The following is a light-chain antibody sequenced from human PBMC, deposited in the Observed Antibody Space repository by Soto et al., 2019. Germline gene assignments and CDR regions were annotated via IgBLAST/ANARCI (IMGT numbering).Light chain of an antibody. V-gene: IGKV1-5*01. CDR3: QQYNSYPWT. J-gene: IGKJ1*01. CDR2: DAS. CDR1: QSISSW. Sequence: DIQMTQSPSTLSASVGDRVTITCRASQSISSWLAWYQQKPGKAPKLLIYDASSLESGVPSRFSGSGSGTEFTLTINSLQPDDFATDYCQQYNSYPWTFGQGTKVEIK.